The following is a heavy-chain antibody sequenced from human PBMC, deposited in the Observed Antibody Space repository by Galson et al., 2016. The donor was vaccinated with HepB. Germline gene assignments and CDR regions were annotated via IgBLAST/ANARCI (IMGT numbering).Heavy chain of an antibody. CDR1: GYTFTTYF. V-gene: IGHV5-10-1*01. D-gene: IGHD3-10*01. CDR2: IDPRDSYT. J-gene: IGHJ3*02. CDR3: ATGTIRHDDFNI. Sequence: QSGAEVKKPGESLRLSCKGSGYTFTTYFITWVRQMPGKGLEWMGRIDPRDSYTNYGPSFQGRVTISVDKSISTAYLHWSSVKASDTAMYYCATGTIRHDDFNIWGQGTMVTVSS.